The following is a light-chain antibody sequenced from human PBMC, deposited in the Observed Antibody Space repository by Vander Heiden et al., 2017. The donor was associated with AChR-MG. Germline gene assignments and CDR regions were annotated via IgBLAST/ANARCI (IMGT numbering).Light chain of an antibody. CDR3: QQSYSTRLT. V-gene: IGKV1-39*01. CDR2: AAS. CDR1: QSISNF. J-gene: IGKJ4*01. Sequence: EIQLSWSPSSLSAFQGDRVTITCRASQSISNFLNWYQQKPGKAPNLLIYAASSLQSGVPSRFSGSGSGTDFTLTISSLQPEDFATYYCQQSYSTRLTFGGGTKVEIK.